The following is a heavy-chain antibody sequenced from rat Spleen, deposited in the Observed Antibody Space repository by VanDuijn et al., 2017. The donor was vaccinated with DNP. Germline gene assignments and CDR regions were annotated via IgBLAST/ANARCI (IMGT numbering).Heavy chain of an antibody. CDR2: IWTGGSA. D-gene: IGHD1-4*01. CDR1: GFSLTSSG. J-gene: IGHJ4*01. CDR3: TRDGYNYYYAMDA. Sequence: QVQLEESGPGLMQPSETLSLTCTVSGFSLTSSGVGWVRQPTGKGLEWMGIIWTGGSADYNSTLKSRLSISRDTSKSQVFLKMNSLQTEDTAIYFCTRDGYNYYYAMDAWGQGTSVTVSS. V-gene: IGHV2-30*01.